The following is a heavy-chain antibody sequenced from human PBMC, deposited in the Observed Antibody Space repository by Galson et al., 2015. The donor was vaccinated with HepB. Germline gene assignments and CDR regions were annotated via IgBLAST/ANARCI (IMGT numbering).Heavy chain of an antibody. CDR1: GYTFTSYA. Sequence: SVKVSCKASGYTFTSYAMHWVRQAPGQRLEWMGWINAGNGNTKYSQKFQGRVTITRDTSASTAYMELSSLRSEDTAVYYCARDLPMVWASGGIDYWGQGTLVTVSS. V-gene: IGHV1-3*01. J-gene: IGHJ4*02. CDR2: INAGNGNT. CDR3: ARDLPMVWASGGIDY. D-gene: IGHD3-10*01.